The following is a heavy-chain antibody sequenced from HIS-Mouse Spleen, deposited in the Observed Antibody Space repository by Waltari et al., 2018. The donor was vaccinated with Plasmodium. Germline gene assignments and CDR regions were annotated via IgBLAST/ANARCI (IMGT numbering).Heavy chain of an antibody. D-gene: IGHD6-13*01. CDR1: GFTVSSYW. J-gene: IGHJ2*01. V-gene: IGHV3-7*01. CDR3: ASSWYWYFDL. Sequence: EVQLVESGGGLVQPGGALRRHCAASGFTVSSYWTGCVGQAQGKGREWVAKLKKDGSEKYYVDSVKGRFTISRDNAKNSQYLQMNSLRAEDTAVYYCASSWYWYFDLWGRGTLVTVSS. CDR2: LKKDGSEK.